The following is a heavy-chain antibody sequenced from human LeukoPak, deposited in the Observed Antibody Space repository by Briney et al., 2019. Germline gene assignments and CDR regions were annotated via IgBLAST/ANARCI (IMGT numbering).Heavy chain of an antibody. D-gene: IGHD4-17*01. V-gene: IGHV3-23*01. Sequence: GGSLRLSCAASGFTFSSYSMNWVRQAPGKGLEWVSAISGSGGSTYYADSVKGRFTISRDNSKNTLYLQMNSLRAEDTAVYYCAKALVRYGAPNDAFDIWGQGTMVTVSS. CDR3: AKALVRYGAPNDAFDI. CDR2: ISGSGGST. CDR1: GFTFSSYS. J-gene: IGHJ3*02.